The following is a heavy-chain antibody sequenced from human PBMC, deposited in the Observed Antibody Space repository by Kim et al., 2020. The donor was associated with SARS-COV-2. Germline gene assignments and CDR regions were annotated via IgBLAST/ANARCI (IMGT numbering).Heavy chain of an antibody. J-gene: IGHJ6*02. CDR3: ALLAAAGTNYYYYYGMDV. Sequence: ASVKVSCKASGYTFTSYAMHWVRQAPGQRLEWMGWINAGNGNTKYSQKFQGRVTITRDTSASTAYMELSSLRSEDTAVYYCALLAAAGTNYYYYYGMDVWGQGTTVTVSS. CDR2: INAGNGNT. V-gene: IGHV1-3*01. D-gene: IGHD6-13*01. CDR1: GYTFTSYA.